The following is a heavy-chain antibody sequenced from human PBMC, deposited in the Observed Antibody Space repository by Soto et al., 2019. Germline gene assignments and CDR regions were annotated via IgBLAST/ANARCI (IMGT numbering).Heavy chain of an antibody. D-gene: IGHD3-22*01. J-gene: IGHJ4*02. CDR1: GFTFSTYA. V-gene: IGHV3-23*01. CDR3: AKDSNTYYYDRRGYLAQ. Sequence: PGGSLRLSCAASGFTFSTYAMTWVRQAPGVGLEWVSVISGSGGTTHYADSVKGRFTISRDNSRNTLFLQMDTLRADDTAVYFCAKDSNTYYYDRRGYLAQWGQGTLVTVSS. CDR2: ISGSGGTT.